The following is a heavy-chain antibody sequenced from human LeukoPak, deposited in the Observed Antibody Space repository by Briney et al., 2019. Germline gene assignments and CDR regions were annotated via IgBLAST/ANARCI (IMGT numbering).Heavy chain of an antibody. CDR1: GFTFSSYA. CDR3: ARGGQGNWPTPFDY. V-gene: IGHV3-21*01. D-gene: IGHD1-1*01. J-gene: IGHJ4*02. Sequence: GGSLRLSCAASGFTFSSYAMSWVRQAPGKGLEWVSSISSSSIYIYYADSVKGRFTISRDNAKNSLYLQMNSLRDEDTAVYYCARGGQGNWPTPFDYWGQGTLVTVSS. CDR2: ISSSSIYI.